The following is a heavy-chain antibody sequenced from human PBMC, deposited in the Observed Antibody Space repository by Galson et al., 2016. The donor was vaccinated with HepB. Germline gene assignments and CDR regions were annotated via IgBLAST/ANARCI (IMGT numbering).Heavy chain of an antibody. D-gene: IGHD1-26*01. CDR3: VRGVGAPKNEYFDS. CDR1: GFTFRNFG. CDR2: IWHDGTNK. V-gene: IGHV3-33*01. Sequence: SLRLSCAASGFTFRNFGIYWVRQAPGKGLEWVADIWHDGTNKYNADSVKGRFTISRDNSKNTVSLQMNSLRVEDTAFYYCVRGVGAPKNEYFDSWGQGTLVTVSS. J-gene: IGHJ4*02.